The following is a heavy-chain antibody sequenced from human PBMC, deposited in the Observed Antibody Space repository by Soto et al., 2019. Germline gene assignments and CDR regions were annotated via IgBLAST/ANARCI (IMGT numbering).Heavy chain of an antibody. D-gene: IGHD2-15*01. Sequence: GGSLRLTCAASGFTFSSYEMNWVRQAPGKGLEWVSYISSSGSTIYYADSVKGRFTISRDNAKNSLYLQMNSLRTEDTAVYYCARVISSSHLDYWGQGTLVTVSS. CDR1: GFTFSSYE. CDR2: ISSSGSTI. CDR3: ARVISSSHLDY. J-gene: IGHJ4*02. V-gene: IGHV3-48*03.